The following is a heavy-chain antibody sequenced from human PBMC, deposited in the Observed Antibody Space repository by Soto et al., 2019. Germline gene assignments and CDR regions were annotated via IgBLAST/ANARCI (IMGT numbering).Heavy chain of an antibody. CDR1: GYTFTDYY. D-gene: IGHD3-16*01. V-gene: IGHV1-18*04. J-gene: IGHJ3*02. CDR3: ARNYEENDAFDI. Sequence: GASVKVSCKASGYTFTDYYLHWVRQAPGQGLEWMGWISAYNGNTNYAQKLQGRVTMTTDTSTSTAYMELRSLRSDDTAVYYCARNYEENDAFDIWGQGTMVTVSS. CDR2: ISAYNGNT.